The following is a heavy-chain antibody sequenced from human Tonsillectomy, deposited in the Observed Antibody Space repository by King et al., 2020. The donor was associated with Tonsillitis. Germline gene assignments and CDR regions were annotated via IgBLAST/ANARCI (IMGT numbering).Heavy chain of an antibody. CDR2: ISGSGGST. J-gene: IGHJ4*02. CDR1: GFTFSSYA. Sequence: VQLVESGGGLVQPGGSLRPSCAASGFTFSSYAMSWVRQAPGKGLEWVSAISGSGGSTYYADSVKGRFTISRDNSKNTLYLQMNSLRAEDTAVYYCAKDPTYYYDSSGYLSGYWGQGTLVTVSS. CDR3: AKDPTYYYDSSGYLSGY. D-gene: IGHD3-22*01. V-gene: IGHV3-23*04.